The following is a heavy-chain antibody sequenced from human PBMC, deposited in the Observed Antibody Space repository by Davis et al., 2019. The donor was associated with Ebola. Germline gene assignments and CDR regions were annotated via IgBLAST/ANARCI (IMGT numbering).Heavy chain of an antibody. CDR3: ARDPPNAMPLYYMDV. D-gene: IGHD2-2*01. CDR1: GFTFSDYH. CDR2: MSTTGGTI. V-gene: IGHV3-11*04. Sequence: GESLKISCEASGFTFSDYHMSWIRQAPGKGLEWVSYMSTTGGTIYYADSVKGRFIISRDNAKNSLYLQMNSLRVEDTAVYFCARDPPNAMPLYYMDVWGKGTTVTVSS. J-gene: IGHJ6*03.